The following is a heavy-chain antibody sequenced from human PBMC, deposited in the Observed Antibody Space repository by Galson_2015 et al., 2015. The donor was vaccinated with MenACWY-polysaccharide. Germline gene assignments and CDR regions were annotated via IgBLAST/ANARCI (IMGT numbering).Heavy chain of an antibody. CDR3: ARDYSSGWYGY. J-gene: IGHJ4*02. V-gene: IGHV3-7*01. D-gene: IGHD6-19*01. CDR2: IKKDGSET. CDR1: GFTFSSYS. Sequence: SLRLSCAASGFTFSSYSMSWVRQVPGKGLERVANIKKDGSETYYVDSVKGRFTISRDNAKNSVYLQMNSLRAEDTAVYYCARDYSSGWYGYWGQGTLVTVSS.